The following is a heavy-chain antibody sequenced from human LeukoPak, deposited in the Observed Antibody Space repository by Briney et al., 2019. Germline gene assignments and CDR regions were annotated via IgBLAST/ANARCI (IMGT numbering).Heavy chain of an antibody. CDR3: ARDGGISAGTNWFDP. CDR1: GGSISSHY. J-gene: IGHJ5*02. V-gene: IGHV4-59*11. D-gene: IGHD3-16*01. Sequence: PSETLSLTCTVSGGSISSHYWSWIRQPPGKGLEWIGYIYYSGGTNYNPSLKSRVTISVDTSKNQFSLKLSSVTAADTAVYYCARDGGISAGTNWFDPWGQGTLVTVSS. CDR2: IYYSGGT.